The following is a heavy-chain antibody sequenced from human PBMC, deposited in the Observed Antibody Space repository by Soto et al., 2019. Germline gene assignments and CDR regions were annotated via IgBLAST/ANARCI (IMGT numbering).Heavy chain of an antibody. CDR3: AAVTTDYYYGMDV. CDR2: IYHSGST. J-gene: IGHJ6*02. D-gene: IGHD4-17*01. V-gene: IGHV4-4*02. CDR1: GGSISSSNW. Sequence: SETLSLTCAVSGGSISSSNWWSWVRQPPGKGLEWIGEIYHSGSTNYNPSLKSRVTISVDKSKNQFSLKLSSVTAADTAVYYCAAVTTDYYYGMDVWGQGTTVTVSS.